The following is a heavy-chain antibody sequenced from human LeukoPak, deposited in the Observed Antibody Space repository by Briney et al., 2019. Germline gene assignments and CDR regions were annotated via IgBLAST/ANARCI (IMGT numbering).Heavy chain of an antibody. CDR3: AKEVAFYSSGPFDY. V-gene: IGHV3-23*01. D-gene: IGHD6-19*01. CDR2: ISGSDGST. Sequence: GGSLRLSCAASGFTFSSYAMSWVRQAPGKGLEWVSAISGSDGSTYYADSAKGRFTISRDNSKNTLYLQMNSLRAEDTAVYYCAKEVAFYSSGPFDYWGQGTLVTVSS. CDR1: GFTFSSYA. J-gene: IGHJ4*02.